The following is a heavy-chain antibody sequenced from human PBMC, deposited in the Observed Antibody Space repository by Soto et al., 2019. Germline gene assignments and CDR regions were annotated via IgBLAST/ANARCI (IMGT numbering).Heavy chain of an antibody. CDR2: IWYDGSNK. CDR1: VFTFSSYG. CDR3: AREVSLHFDY. J-gene: IGHJ4*02. V-gene: IGHV3-33*01. Sequence: HPGGSLRLSCAASVFTFSSYGMQWVRQAQGKGVEWVAVIWYDGSNKYYADSVKGRFTISRDNSKNTLYLQMNSLRAEDTAVYYCAREVSLHFDYWGQGTLVTVSS. D-gene: IGHD1-20*01.